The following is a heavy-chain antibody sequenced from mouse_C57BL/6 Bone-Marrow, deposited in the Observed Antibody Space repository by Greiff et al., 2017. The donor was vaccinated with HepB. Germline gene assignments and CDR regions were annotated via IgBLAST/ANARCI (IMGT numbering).Heavy chain of an antibody. CDR3: ARYGNGYYYAMDY. CDR1: GYTFTSYW. D-gene: IGHD2-1*01. Sequence: QVQLKESGAELAKPGASVKLSCKASGYTFTSYWMHWVKQRPGQGLEWIGYINPSSGYTKYNQKFKDKATLTADKSSSTAYMQLSSLTYEDSAVYYCARYGNGYYYAMDYWGQGTSVTVSS. V-gene: IGHV1-7*01. CDR2: INPSSGYT. J-gene: IGHJ4*01.